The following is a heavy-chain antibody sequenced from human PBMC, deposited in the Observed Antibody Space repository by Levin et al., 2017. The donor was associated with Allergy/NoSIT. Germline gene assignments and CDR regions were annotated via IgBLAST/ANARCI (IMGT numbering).Heavy chain of an antibody. D-gene: IGHD1-26*01. CDR1: GYTFTSYG. J-gene: IGHJ4*02. V-gene: IGHV1-18*01. CDR2: ISAYNGNT. Sequence: PGESLKISCKASGYTFTSYGISWVRQAPGQGLEWMGWISAYNGNTNYAQKLQGRVTMTTDTSTSTAYMELRSLRSDDTAVYYWARGVGAKRHLGSGSDYWGQGTLVTVSS. CDR3: ARGVGAKRHLGSGSDY.